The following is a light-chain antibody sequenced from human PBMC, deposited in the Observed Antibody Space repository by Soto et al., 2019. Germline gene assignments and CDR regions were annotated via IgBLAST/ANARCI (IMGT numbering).Light chain of an antibody. V-gene: IGKV1-39*01. CDR1: QTITFY. Sequence: DIQMTQSPSSLPASVGDRVAITCRASQTITFYLNWYQLEPGKPPKLLIYGANTLQIGVPSRFSAGGSGTDFTLTIDKLQPEDVATYYCQQTYSPPFTFGQGTKLQIK. J-gene: IGKJ2*01. CDR3: QQTYSPPFT. CDR2: GAN.